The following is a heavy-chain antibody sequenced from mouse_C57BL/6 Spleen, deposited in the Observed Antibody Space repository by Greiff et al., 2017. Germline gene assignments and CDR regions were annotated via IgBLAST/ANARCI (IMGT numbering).Heavy chain of an antibody. J-gene: IGHJ4*01. Sequence: VQLQQSVAELVRPGASVKLSCTASGFNIKNTYMHWVKQRPEQGLEWIGRIDPANGNTKYAPTFQGKATITSDTSSNTAYLQLSSLTSADTAIYYCARSDYGSPYSLDYWGQGTSVTVSS. V-gene: IGHV14-3*01. CDR3: ARSDYGSPYSLDY. CDR1: GFNIKNTY. CDR2: IDPANGNT. D-gene: IGHD1-1*01.